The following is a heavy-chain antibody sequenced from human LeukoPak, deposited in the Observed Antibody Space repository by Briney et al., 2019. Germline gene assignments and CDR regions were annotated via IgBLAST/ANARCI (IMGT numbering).Heavy chain of an antibody. Sequence: AASVKVSCKASGYTFTGYYMHWVRQATGQGLEWMGWMKPDSGYTGYAQKFRGRVTMTRNTSISTAYMELSSLGSEDTAVYYCARGLPSQTFGTTVTSWGQGTLVTVSS. CDR2: MKPDSGYT. CDR1: GYTFTGYY. D-gene: IGHD4-17*01. V-gene: IGHV1-8*02. J-gene: IGHJ4*02. CDR3: ARGLPSQTFGTTVTS.